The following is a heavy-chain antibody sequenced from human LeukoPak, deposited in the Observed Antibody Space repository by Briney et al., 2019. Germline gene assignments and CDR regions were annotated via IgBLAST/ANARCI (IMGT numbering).Heavy chain of an antibody. J-gene: IGHJ4*02. D-gene: IGHD3-9*01. V-gene: IGHV5-51*01. Sequence: GESLKISCKASGYSFTNYWIGWVRQVPGKGLEWMGIIFPGDSDTNYSPSFQGQVTISADKSISTAYLQWSSLKASDTAMYYCARGGGILIDYHRDYWGQGTLVTVSS. CDR3: ARGGGILIDYHRDY. CDR2: IFPGDSDT. CDR1: GYSFTNYW.